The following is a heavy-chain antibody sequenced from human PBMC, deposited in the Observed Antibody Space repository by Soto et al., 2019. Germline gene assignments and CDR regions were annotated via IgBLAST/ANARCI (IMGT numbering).Heavy chain of an antibody. J-gene: IGHJ1*01. CDR1: GFTFRSYA. D-gene: IGHD6-19*01. Sequence: GGSLRLSCAASGFTFRSYAMTWVRQAPGKALEWVSGFTGSGNSTYYADSVKGRFTISRDNSKNTLYLQMNSLRAEDTAVYYCAKGVPGIAVAGTGYFQHWGQGTLVTVSS. V-gene: IGHV3-23*01. CDR3: AKGVPGIAVAGTGYFQH. CDR2: FTGSGNST.